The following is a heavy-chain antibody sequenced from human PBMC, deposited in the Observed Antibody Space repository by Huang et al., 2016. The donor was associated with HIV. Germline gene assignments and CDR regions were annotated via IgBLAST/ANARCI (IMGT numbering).Heavy chain of an antibody. V-gene: IGHV1-2*02. J-gene: IGHJ6*02. D-gene: IGHD2-15*01. CDR1: GYTFTGYY. CDR2: INPKGGGT. CDR3: AREVVSATGYYYYGMDV. Sequence: QVQLVQSGAEVTKPGASVKVSCKASGYTFTGYYMHWVRQAPGQGLEWMGWINPKGGGTNYAQKFQGRVNMTRDTSISTAYMELSRLRSDDTAVYYCAREVVSATGYYYYGMDVWGQGTTVTVSS.